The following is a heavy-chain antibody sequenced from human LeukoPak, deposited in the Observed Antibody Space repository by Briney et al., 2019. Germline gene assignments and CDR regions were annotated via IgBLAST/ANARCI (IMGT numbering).Heavy chain of an antibody. CDR3: ARSFGVVFITNFDY. J-gene: IGHJ4*02. D-gene: IGHD3-3*01. V-gene: IGHV4-39*01. CDR1: GGSISSSNSY. CDR2: IYYSGST. Sequence: SETLSLTCTVSGGSISSSNSYWGWIRQPPGKGLEWIGSIYYSGSTYYNPSLKSRVTISVDTSKNQFSLKLSSVTAADTAVYYCARSFGVVFITNFDYWGQGTPVTVSS.